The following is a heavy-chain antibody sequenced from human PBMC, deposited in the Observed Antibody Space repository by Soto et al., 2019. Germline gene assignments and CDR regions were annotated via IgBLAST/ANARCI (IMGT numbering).Heavy chain of an antibody. CDR3: ASVEYEGMDV. CDR1: GGSFSTHI. D-gene: IGHD3-3*01. CDR2: IIPVVGIP. J-gene: IGHJ6*02. V-gene: IGHV1-69*02. Sequence: QVQLVQSGAEVKKPGSAVNVSCKTSGGSFSTHIIHWVRQAPGQGLEWMGWIIPVVGIPKNAQKFQGRLTITADKSTSTVFMELSSLKSEDTAIYYCASVEYEGMDVWGQGTAVTVSS.